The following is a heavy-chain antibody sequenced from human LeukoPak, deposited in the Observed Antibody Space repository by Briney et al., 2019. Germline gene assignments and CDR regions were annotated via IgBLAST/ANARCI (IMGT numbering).Heavy chain of an antibody. V-gene: IGHV3-48*02. J-gene: IGHJ3*02. CDR3: ARPTGYSSGWDI. CDR1: GFTFSAYS. CDR2: ISTSSGTI. Sequence: GGSLRLSCAASGFTFSAYSMNWVRQAPGKGLEWVLFISTSSGTIYYADSVKGRFTISRDNAKNSLYLQMNSLRDEDTAVYYCARPTGYSSGWDIWGQGTMVTVSS. D-gene: IGHD6-19*01.